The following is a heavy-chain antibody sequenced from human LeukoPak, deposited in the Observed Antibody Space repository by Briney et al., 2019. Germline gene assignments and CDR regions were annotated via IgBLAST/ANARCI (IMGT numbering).Heavy chain of an antibody. CDR1: GGSFSGYY. CDR2: INHSGST. J-gene: IGHJ5*02. Sequence: PSETLSLTCAVYGGSFSGYYWSWIRQPPGKGLEWIGEINHSGSTNYNPSLKSRVTISVDTSKNQFSLKLSSVTAADTAVYYCAREARRTIFGVVIGGGNWFDPWGQGTLVTVSS. CDR3: AREARRTIFGVVIGGGNWFDP. V-gene: IGHV4-34*01. D-gene: IGHD3-3*01.